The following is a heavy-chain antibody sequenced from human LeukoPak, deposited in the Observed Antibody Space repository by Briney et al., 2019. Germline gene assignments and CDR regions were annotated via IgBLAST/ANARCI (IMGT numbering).Heavy chain of an antibody. CDR3: ATSIAAVHY. CDR2: IRYDGRNK. CDR1: GFTFSIYG. Sequence: GGSLRLSCAASGFTFSIYGMHWVRQAPGKGLEWVAFIRYDGRNKYYADSVRGRFTISRDNSKNTLYLQMNSLRAEDTGVYYCATSIAAVHYWGQGTLLTVSS. V-gene: IGHV3-30*02. J-gene: IGHJ4*02. D-gene: IGHD6-13*01.